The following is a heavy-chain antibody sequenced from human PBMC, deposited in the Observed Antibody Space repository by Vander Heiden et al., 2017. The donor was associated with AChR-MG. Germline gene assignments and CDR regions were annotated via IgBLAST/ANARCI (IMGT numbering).Heavy chain of an antibody. Sequence: QVQLVESGGGVVQPGRSLRLSCAASGFTFSSYGMHWVRQAPGKGLEWVAVIWYDGSNKYYADSVKGRFTISRDNSKNTLYLQMNSLRAEDTAVYYCARDVPYGDSSYMDVWGKGTTVTVSS. D-gene: IGHD4-17*01. J-gene: IGHJ6*04. V-gene: IGHV3-33*01. CDR2: IWYDGSNK. CDR1: GFTFSSYG. CDR3: ARDVPYGDSSYMDV.